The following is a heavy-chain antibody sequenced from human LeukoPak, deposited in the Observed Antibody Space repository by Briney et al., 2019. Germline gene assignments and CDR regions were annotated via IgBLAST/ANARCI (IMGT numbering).Heavy chain of an antibody. D-gene: IGHD2-15*01. J-gene: IGHJ5*02. V-gene: IGHV3-20*04. CDR1: GFTFDDYG. CDR2: INWNGGST. Sequence: GGSLRLSCAASGFTFDDYGMSWVRQAPGKGLEWVSGINWNGGSTGYADSLKGRFTISRDNSKKTLYLQMNSLRAEDTAVYYCAKENPYCSGGSCYSSQPWFDPWGQGTLVTVSS. CDR3: AKENPYCSGGSCYSSQPWFDP.